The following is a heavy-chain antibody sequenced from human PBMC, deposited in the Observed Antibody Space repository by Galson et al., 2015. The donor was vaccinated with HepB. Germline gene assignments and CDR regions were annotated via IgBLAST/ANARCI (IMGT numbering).Heavy chain of an antibody. CDR3: AKVPGPGSGWRGDY. Sequence: SLRLSCAASGFTFSAYWMSWVRQVPGEGLEWVADVNLDGSEMYYADSVKGRFTISRDNSKNTLYLQMNSLRAEDTAVYYCAKVPGPGSGWRGDYWGQGTLVTVSS. CDR2: VNLDGSEM. D-gene: IGHD6-19*01. V-gene: IGHV3-7*03. J-gene: IGHJ4*02. CDR1: GFTFSAYW.